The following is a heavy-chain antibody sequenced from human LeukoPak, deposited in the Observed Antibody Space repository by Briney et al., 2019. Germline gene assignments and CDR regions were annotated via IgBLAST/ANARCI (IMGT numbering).Heavy chain of an antibody. J-gene: IGHJ4*02. D-gene: IGHD4-17*01. Sequence: PGGSLRLSCAASGVTFSSYSMNWVRHAPGKGLEWVSYISSSSSTIYYADSVKGRFTISRDNAKNSLYLQMNSLRAEDTAVYYCARVPHYGDYVYWGQGTLVTVSS. CDR2: ISSSSSTI. V-gene: IGHV3-48*04. CDR1: GVTFSSYS. CDR3: ARVPHYGDYVY.